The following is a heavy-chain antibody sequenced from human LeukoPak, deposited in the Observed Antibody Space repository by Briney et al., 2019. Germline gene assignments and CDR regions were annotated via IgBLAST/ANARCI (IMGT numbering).Heavy chain of an antibody. CDR3: ARWASSSFDY. Sequence: ASVTVSFKSSGGAFSSYAFSWVRQPPGQGHEWMGGVIPIFGRANYAQTFQGRVTITADESTSKAYMELSSLRSEDTAVSYCARWASSSFDYWGQGTLVTVSS. CDR1: GGAFSSYA. D-gene: IGHD6-6*01. CDR2: VIPIFGRA. V-gene: IGHV1-69*13. J-gene: IGHJ4*02.